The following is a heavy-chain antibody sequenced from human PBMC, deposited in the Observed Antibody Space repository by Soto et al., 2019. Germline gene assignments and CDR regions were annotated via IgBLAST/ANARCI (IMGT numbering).Heavy chain of an antibody. CDR3: ASVTLKTGNWFDT. V-gene: IGHV1-2*02. CDR2: INPKSRGT. CDR1: GYTFTDYF. D-gene: IGHD3-16*02. J-gene: IGHJ5*02. Sequence: GASVKVSCKASGYTFTDYFIHWVRQAPGQGFEWMGWINPKSRGTTYAQKFQGRVTMTRDTSNSTAYMERRGLRSDDTAIYYCASVTLKTGNWFDTWGQGTLVTVSS.